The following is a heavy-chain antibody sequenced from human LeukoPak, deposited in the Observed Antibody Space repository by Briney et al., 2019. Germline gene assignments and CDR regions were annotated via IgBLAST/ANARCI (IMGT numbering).Heavy chain of an antibody. J-gene: IGHJ4*02. V-gene: IGHV4-39*07. CDR1: GGSISSSSYY. Sequence: PSETLSLTCTVSGGSISSSSYYWGWIRQPPGKGLEWIGSIYYSGSTYYNPSLKSRVTISVDTSKNQFSLKLSSVTAADTAVYYCARGIAAAGTRQLFGWGQGTLVTVSS. CDR3: ARGIAAAGTRQLFG. D-gene: IGHD6-13*01. CDR2: IYYSGST.